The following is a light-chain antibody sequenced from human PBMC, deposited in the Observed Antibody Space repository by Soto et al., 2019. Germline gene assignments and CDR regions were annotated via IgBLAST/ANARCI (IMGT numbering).Light chain of an antibody. CDR2: AAS. CDR1: QDISNY. V-gene: IGKV1-12*01. J-gene: IGKJ4*01. CDR3: QQADIFPLT. Sequence: DIQMTQSPSSVSASVGDRVVITCRASQDISNYLAWYQQKPVDAPELLIYAASRLKRGVPSRFSGSGSGTDFTLIIDSLQPDDFATYYCQQADIFPLTFGGGTKVEI.